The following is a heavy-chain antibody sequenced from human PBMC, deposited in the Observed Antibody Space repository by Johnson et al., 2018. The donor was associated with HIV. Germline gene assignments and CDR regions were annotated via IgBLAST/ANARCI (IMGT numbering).Heavy chain of an antibody. D-gene: IGHD6-6*01. CDR1: GFTFSDYY. V-gene: IGHV3-66*01. CDR2: IYTGSDST. Sequence: VQLVESGGGLVMPVGSLRVSCAASGFTFSDYYMAWIRQTPGKGLEWVSVIYTGSDSTSYTDSVKDRFTISRDSSQNAVYLQMSSLRAEDTALYYCARGSSGSFDLWGRGTMVTVSS. J-gene: IGHJ3*01. CDR3: ARGSSGSFDL.